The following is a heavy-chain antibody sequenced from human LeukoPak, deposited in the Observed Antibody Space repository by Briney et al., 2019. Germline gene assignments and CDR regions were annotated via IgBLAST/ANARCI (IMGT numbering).Heavy chain of an antibody. D-gene: IGHD5-24*01. CDR2: IYYSRST. Sequence: SQTLSLTCTVSGGSISSGGYYWSWIRQHPGKGLEGIGYIYYSRSTYYNPSLKSRVTISVDTSKNQFSLKLSSVTAADKAVYYCARELRRDGYADYWGQGTLVTVSS. CDR3: ARELRRDGYADY. CDR1: GGSISSGGYY. J-gene: IGHJ4*02. V-gene: IGHV4-31*03.